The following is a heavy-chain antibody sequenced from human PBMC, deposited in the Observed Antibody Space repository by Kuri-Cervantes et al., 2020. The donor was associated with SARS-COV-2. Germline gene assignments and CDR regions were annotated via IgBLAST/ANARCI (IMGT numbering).Heavy chain of an antibody. Sequence: PETLSPTCAFYGGSVRGYYWTWFRQPPGKGLEWIGEINHSSSTHYNLSLQSRVTISVDTSKNQFSLRLTSVTAADTAVYYCARGKLVVIPAPIFGLCPYYSSYYMDVWGKGTTVTVSS. CDR3: ARGKLVVIPAPIFGLCPYYSSYYMDV. CDR2: INHSSST. V-gene: IGHV4-34*01. D-gene: IGHD2-2*01. J-gene: IGHJ6*03. CDR1: GGSVRGYY.